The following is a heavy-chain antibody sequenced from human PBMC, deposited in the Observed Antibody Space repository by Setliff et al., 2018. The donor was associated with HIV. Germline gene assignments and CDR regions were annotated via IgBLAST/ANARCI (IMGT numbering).Heavy chain of an antibody. J-gene: IGHJ4*02. Sequence: PSETLSLTCTVSGGSISTYFWTWIRQPPGKGLEWIGYIYTSGSTNYNPSLKSRVTISVDTSKNQFSLKLSSVTAADTAVYYCARGSFIGDYYYSDYWGQGTLVTVSS. CDR2: IYTSGST. V-gene: IGHV4-4*08. CDR3: ARGSFIGDYYYSDY. CDR1: GGSISTYF. D-gene: IGHD3-10*01.